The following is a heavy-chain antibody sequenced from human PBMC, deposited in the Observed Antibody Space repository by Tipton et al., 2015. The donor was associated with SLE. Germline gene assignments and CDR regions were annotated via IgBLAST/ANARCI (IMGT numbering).Heavy chain of an antibody. J-gene: IGHJ4*02. Sequence: SLRLSCAASGFTFSSYSMNWVRQAPGKGLEWVSAISGSGGSTYYADSVKGRFTISRDNAKNSLYLQMNSLRAEDTAVYYCARWKLWQQGAFDYWGQGTLVTVSS. D-gene: IGHD6-13*01. CDR1: GFTFSSYS. V-gene: IGHV3-21*01. CDR2: ISGSGGST. CDR3: ARWKLWQQGAFDY.